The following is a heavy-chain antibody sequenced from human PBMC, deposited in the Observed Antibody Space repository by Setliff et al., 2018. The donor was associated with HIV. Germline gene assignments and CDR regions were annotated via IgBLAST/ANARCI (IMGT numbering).Heavy chain of an antibody. V-gene: IGHV7-4-1*02. CDR2: INTFTGTP. Sequence: VKVSCKASEYTFASHALIWVRQAPGQGLEWMGWINTFTGTPTYAQGFTGRFVFSLDASVSTAYLQINNLKADDTAVYYCAREYQFLSHYYGLDVWGQGTTVTVSS. D-gene: IGHD3-16*02. J-gene: IGHJ6*02. CDR3: AREYQFLSHYYGLDV. CDR1: EYTFASHA.